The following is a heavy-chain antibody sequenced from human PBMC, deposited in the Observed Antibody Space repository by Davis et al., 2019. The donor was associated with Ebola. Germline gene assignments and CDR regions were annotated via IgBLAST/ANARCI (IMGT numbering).Heavy chain of an antibody. CDR2: ISGSGGST. V-gene: IGHV3-23*01. Sequence: GESLKISCAASGFTFSSYAMSWVRQAPGTXXXXXSAISGSGGSTYYADSVKGRFTISRDNSKNTLYLQMNSLRAEDTAVYYCAKVLELHFDYWGQGTLVTVSS. CDR1: GFTFSSYA. D-gene: IGHD1-7*01. CDR3: AKVLELHFDY. J-gene: IGHJ4*02.